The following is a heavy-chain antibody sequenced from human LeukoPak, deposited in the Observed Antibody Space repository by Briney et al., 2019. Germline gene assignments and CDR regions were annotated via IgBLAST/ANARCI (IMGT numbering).Heavy chain of an antibody. J-gene: IGHJ4*02. D-gene: IGHD3-22*01. CDR1: GYIFTNYW. Sequence: GESLKISCKGSGYIFTNYWIGWVRQMPGKGLECMGIIYPGDSDTRYSPSFQGQVTISADKSINTAYLQWRSLKASDTAIYYCARRPYYYASSGYYKRGSDFDYWGQGTQVTVSS. CDR2: IYPGDSDT. CDR3: ARRPYYYASSGYYKRGSDFDY. V-gene: IGHV5-51*01.